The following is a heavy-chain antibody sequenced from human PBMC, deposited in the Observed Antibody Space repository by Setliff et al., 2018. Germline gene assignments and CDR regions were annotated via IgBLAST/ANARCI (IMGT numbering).Heavy chain of an antibody. Sequence: SETLSLTCAVSGGSFDSGTHYWSWIRQPAGKVPEWIGLIQGTGNTNYNPSLQSRATISIDTSKNQISLKITSVTAADTALYSCAGTPARGTTWLSPFDYWGQGIQVTVSS. CDR3: AGTPARGTTWLSPFDY. CDR2: IQGTGNT. J-gene: IGHJ4*02. CDR1: GGSFDSGTHY. V-gene: IGHV4-61*02. D-gene: IGHD3-9*01.